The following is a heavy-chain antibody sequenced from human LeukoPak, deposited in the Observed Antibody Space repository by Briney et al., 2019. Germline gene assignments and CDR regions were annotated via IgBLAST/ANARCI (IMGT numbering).Heavy chain of an antibody. D-gene: IGHD2-2*01. V-gene: IGHV1-2*02. CDR3: ARANIVVVPAAMGY. CDR2: INPNSGGI. CDR1: GYTFTGYY. Sequence: ASVKVSCKASGYTFTGYYMHWVRQAPGQGLEWMGWINPNSGGINYAQKFQGRVTMTRDTSISTAYMELSRLRSDDTAVYYCARANIVVVPAAMGYWGQGTLVTVSS. J-gene: IGHJ4*02.